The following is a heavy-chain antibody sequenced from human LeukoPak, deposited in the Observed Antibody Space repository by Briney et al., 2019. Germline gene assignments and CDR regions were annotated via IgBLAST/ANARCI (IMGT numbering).Heavy chain of an antibody. CDR2: ISSSSSRGTI. V-gene: IGHV3-48*02. CDR1: GFTLSRYG. Sequence: GGSLRLSCAASGFTLSRYGMHWVRQAPGKGLEWVSYISSSSSRGTIYYADSVKGRFTISRDNAKNSLYLQMNSLRDEDTAVYYCARDLHGDCFDSWGQGALVTVSS. D-gene: IGHD4-17*01. CDR3: ARDLHGDCFDS. J-gene: IGHJ4*02.